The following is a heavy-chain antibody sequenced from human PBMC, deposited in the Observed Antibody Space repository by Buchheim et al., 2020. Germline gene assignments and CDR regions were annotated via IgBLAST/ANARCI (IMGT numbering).Heavy chain of an antibody. D-gene: IGHD6-13*01. V-gene: IGHV3-23*01. J-gene: IGHJ4*02. Sequence: EVQLLESGGGLVQPGGSLRLSCAVSGFTFSNYAMSWVRQAPGKGLEWVSVIVGSGDSAYYADSVKGRFTISRDNSENTVNLQMNSLRAEDTAVYYCAKARSGIAAAGSNYWGQGTL. CDR3: AKARSGIAAAGSNY. CDR2: IVGSGDSA. CDR1: GFTFSNYA.